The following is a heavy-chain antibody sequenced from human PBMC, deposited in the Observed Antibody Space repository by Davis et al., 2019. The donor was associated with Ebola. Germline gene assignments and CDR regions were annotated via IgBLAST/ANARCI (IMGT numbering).Heavy chain of an antibody. CDR2: INHSGST. J-gene: IGHJ4*02. V-gene: IGHV4-34*01. CDR1: GGSFSGYY. Sequence: GSLRLSCAVYGGSFSGYYWSWIRQPPGKGLEWIGEINHSGSTNYNPSLKSRVTISVDTSKNQFSLKLSSVTAADTAVYYCARLPAVAPTWGQGTLVTVSS. D-gene: IGHD6-19*01. CDR3: ARLPAVAPT.